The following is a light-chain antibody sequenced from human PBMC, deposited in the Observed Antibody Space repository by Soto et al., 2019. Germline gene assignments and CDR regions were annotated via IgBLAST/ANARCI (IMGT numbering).Light chain of an antibody. CDR1: QGITSY. CDR3: QQLSTYPFT. V-gene: IGKV1-9*01. Sequence: DIQLTQSPSFLSASVGDRVTITCRASQGITSYLAWYQQKPGKAPKLLIYAASTLQSGVPSRFSGSGSGTEFTLTISSLQPEDFATYCCQQLSTYPFTFGQGTRLEI. CDR2: AAS. J-gene: IGKJ5*01.